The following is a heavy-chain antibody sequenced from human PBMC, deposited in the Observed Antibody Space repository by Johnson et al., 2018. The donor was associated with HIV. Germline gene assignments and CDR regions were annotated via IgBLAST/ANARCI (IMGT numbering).Heavy chain of an antibody. J-gene: IGHJ3*02. CDR1: GFTFDDYG. Sequence: MLLVESGGGVVRPGGSLRLSCAASGFTFDDYGMSWVRQAPGKGLEWVSTISGSGGSTYYADSVKGRFTISRDNSKNTLYLQMNRLGAEDTAVYYCAEDHCVVGSWHAFDIWGQGTMVTVSS. V-gene: IGHV3-23*04. CDR3: AEDHCVVGSWHAFDI. CDR2: ISGSGGST. D-gene: IGHD6-13*01.